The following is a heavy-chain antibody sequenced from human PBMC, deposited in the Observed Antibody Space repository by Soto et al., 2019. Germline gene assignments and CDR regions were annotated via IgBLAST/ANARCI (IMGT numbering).Heavy chain of an antibody. CDR2: INHSGST. CDR1: GGSFSGYY. D-gene: IGHD3-10*01. J-gene: IGHJ4*02. V-gene: IGHV4-34*01. CDR3: ASTSRFKITMVRGVIIKGSYYFDY. Sequence: SETLSLTCAVYGGSFSGYYWSWIRQPPGKGLERNGEINHSGSTNYNPSLKSRVTISVDTSNNHFSLKLSSVTAADTVVYYYASTSRFKITMVRGVIIKGSYYFDYWGQGTLVTVSS.